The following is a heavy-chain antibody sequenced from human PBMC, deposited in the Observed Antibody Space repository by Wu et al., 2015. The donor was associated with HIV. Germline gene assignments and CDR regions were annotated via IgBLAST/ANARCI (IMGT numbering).Heavy chain of an antibody. CDR2: INPDSGGT. D-gene: IGHD6-6*01. J-gene: IGHJ6*03. CDR1: GYTFTGYY. Sequence: QVQLVQSGAEVKKPGASVKVSCQASGYTFTGYYMHWVRQAPGQGLEWMGWINPDSGGTNYAQKFQGRVTMTRDTSISTAYMELNRLRSDDTAVYYCARGPPLAAQYYYMDVWGKGTTVTVSS. V-gene: IGHV1-2*02. CDR3: ARGPPLAAQYYYMDV.